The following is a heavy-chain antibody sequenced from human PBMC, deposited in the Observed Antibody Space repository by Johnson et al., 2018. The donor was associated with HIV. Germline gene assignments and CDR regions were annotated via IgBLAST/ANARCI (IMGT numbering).Heavy chain of an antibody. CDR1: GFTFSSYA. V-gene: IGHV3-30*04. CDR2: ISYDGSNK. J-gene: IGHJ3*02. Sequence: VQLVESGGGVVQPGRSLRLSCAASGFTFSSYAMHWVRQAPGKGLEWVAVISYDGSNKYYADSVKGRFTISRDNSKNTLYLQMNSLRAEDTAVYYCARDRGVAVVIATEGGAFDIWGKGTMVTVSS. D-gene: IGHD2-21*01. CDR3: ARDRGVAVVIATEGGAFDI.